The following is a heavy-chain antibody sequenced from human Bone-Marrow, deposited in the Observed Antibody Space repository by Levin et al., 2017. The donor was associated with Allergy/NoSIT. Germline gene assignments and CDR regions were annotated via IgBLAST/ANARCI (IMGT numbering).Heavy chain of an antibody. J-gene: IGHJ4*02. V-gene: IGHV3-30-3*01. CDR2: LLYDGNDK. D-gene: IGHD1-26*01. CDR1: GFTLRNYA. CDR3: ARAFPTENLGEYYFDY. Sequence: SCAASGFTLRNYATHWVRQGPGKGLEWVASLLYDGNDKDANTNYFTDSVKGRFTISRDNSKNTVYLQMNSLRGEDTAVYYCARAFPTENLGEYYFDYWGQGALVTVSS.